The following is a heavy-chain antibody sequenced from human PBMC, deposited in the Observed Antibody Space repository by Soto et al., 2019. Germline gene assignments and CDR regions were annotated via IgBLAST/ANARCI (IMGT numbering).Heavy chain of an antibody. Sequence: QVQLVESGGGVVQPGRSLRLSCAASGFTFSSYAMHWVRQAPGKGLERVAVISYDGSNKYYADSVKGRFTISRDNSKNTLYLQMNSLRAEDTAVYYCARTEPNYDPFIPVNALDIWGQGTMVTVSS. J-gene: IGHJ3*02. CDR2: ISYDGSNK. V-gene: IGHV3-30-3*01. CDR3: ARTEPNYDPFIPVNALDI. D-gene: IGHD3-3*01. CDR1: GFTFSSYA.